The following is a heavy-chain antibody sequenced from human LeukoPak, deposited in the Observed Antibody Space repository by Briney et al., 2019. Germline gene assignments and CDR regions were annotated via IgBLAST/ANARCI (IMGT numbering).Heavy chain of an antibody. CDR1: GFTVSGNY. J-gene: IGHJ4*02. D-gene: IGHD4-23*01. Sequence: GGSLRLSCAASGFTVSGNYMSWVRQAPGKGLEWVSVIYSGGGTFYADSVRGRFTISRDNSKNTLYLQMNSLRAEDTAVYYCVRSQHDYGGNAYAYWGQGTLVTVSS. CDR2: IYSGGGT. V-gene: IGHV3-53*01. CDR3: VRSQHDYGGNAYAY.